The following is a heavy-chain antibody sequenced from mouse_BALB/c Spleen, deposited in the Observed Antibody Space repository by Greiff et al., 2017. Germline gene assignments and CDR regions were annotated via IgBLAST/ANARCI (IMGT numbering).Heavy chain of an antibody. CDR2: ISYDGSN. CDR3: AREGYGNYFAWFAY. Sequence: EVKLQESGPGLVKPSQSLSLTCSVTGYSITSGYYWNWIRQFPGNKLEWMGYISYDGSNNYNPSLKNRISITRDTSKNQFFLKLNSVTTEDTATYYCAREGYGNYFAWFAYWGQGTLVTVSA. D-gene: IGHD2-10*02. CDR1: GYSITSGYY. V-gene: IGHV3-6*02. J-gene: IGHJ3*01.